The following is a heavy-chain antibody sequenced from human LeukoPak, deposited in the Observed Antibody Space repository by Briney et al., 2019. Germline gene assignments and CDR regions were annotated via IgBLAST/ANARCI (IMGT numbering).Heavy chain of an antibody. V-gene: IGHV1-69*05. J-gene: IGHJ4*02. CDR3: ARDPWNWLGPPLDF. CDR2: IIPIFGTA. Sequence: ASVKVSCKASGGTFSSYAISWLRQAPGRGLEWMGGIIPIFGTANYAQKFQGRVTITTDESTSTAYMEPSSLRSEDTAVYYCARDPWNWLGPPLDFWGQGTLVTVSS. D-gene: IGHD1-7*01. CDR1: GGTFSSYA.